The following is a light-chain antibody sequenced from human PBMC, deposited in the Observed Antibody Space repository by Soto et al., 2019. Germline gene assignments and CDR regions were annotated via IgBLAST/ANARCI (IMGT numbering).Light chain of an antibody. V-gene: IGKV1-39*01. Sequence: DIQMTQSPSSLSASVGDRVTITCRASQGISNHLAWYQQKPGRAPKLLIYAASSLQSGVPSRFSGSGSGTDFTLTIISLQPEDFATYYCQQSYSTLVLTFGGGTKVDIK. J-gene: IGKJ4*01. CDR2: AAS. CDR1: QGISNH. CDR3: QQSYSTLVLT.